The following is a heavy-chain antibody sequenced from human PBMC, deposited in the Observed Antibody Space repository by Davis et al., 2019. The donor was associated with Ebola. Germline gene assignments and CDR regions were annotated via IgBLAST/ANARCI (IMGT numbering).Heavy chain of an antibody. J-gene: IGHJ3*02. CDR2: IYPGDSDT. D-gene: IGHD2-8*02. CDR3: ASLRRTITGMDDGFDI. CDR1: GYSFYQYW. V-gene: IGHV5-51*01. Sequence: GESLKISCKGSGYSFYQYWIGWLRQMRGKGLEWMGFIYPGDSDTRYSPSFQGQVTISVDKSITTAYLQWSSLKASDTAMYYCASLRRTITGMDDGFDIWGQGTMVTVSS.